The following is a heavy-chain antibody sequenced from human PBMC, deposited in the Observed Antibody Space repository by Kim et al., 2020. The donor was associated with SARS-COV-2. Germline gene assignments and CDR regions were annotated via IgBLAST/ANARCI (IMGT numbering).Heavy chain of an antibody. CDR1: GFTFSDYY. V-gene: IGHV3-11*05. J-gene: IGHJ6*02. CDR3: ARDHSTYYYDSSGYYRALTPEYYYYGMDV. CDR2: ISSSSSYT. Sequence: GGSLRLSCAASGFTFSDYYMSWIRQAPGKGLEWVSYISSSSSYTNYADSMKGRFTISRDNAKNSLYLQMNSLRAEDTAVYYCARDHSTYYYDSSGYYRALTPEYYYYGMDVWGQGTTVTVSS. D-gene: IGHD3-22*01.